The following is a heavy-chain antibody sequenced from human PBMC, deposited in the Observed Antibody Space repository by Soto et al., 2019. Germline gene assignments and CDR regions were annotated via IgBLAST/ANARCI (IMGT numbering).Heavy chain of an antibody. CDR1: GFQFSSYE. Sequence: EVQLAESGGGLVQPGGSLRLSCAASGFQFSSYEMNWVRQAPGKGLEWVAHISHSGATIFYTDSVKGRFTISRDNTNNSLSLQTNSLRADDTAIYYCARGAFWYTTSTTDDAFDVWGQGTVVTVSS. V-gene: IGHV3-48*03. D-gene: IGHD6-6*01. CDR2: ISHSGATI. CDR3: ARGAFWYTTSTTDDAFDV. J-gene: IGHJ3*01.